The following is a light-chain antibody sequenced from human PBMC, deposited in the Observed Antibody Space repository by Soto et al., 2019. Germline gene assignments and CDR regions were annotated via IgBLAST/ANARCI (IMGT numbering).Light chain of an antibody. CDR1: QSVRSSY. Sequence: EIGLTRSPDTLSLSPGESLTLSFRASQSVRSSYLAWYQQTPGQTPRLLIYAASSRATGIPDRFSGSGSGTDFSLTISRLEAEDFAVYYCQQYGSSPRTFGQGTKVDI. V-gene: IGKV3-20*01. CDR3: QQYGSSPRT. J-gene: IGKJ1*01. CDR2: AAS.